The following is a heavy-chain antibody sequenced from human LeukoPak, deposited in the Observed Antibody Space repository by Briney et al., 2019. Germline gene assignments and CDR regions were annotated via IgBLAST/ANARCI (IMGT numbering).Heavy chain of an antibody. Sequence: GGPLRLSCAASGFTFSSYAMHWVRQAPGKGLEWVAVISYDGSNKYYADPVKGRFTISRDNAKNSLYLQMNSLRAEDTAVYYCARDSITYYYDSSGYSIDYWGQGTLVTVSS. J-gene: IGHJ4*02. CDR1: GFTFSSYA. V-gene: IGHV3-30-3*01. CDR3: ARDSITYYYDSSGYSIDY. CDR2: ISYDGSNK. D-gene: IGHD3-22*01.